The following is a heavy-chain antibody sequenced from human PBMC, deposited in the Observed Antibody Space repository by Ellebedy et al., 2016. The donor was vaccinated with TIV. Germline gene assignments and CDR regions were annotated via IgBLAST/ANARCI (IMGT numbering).Heavy chain of an antibody. J-gene: IGHJ3*02. Sequence: SETLSLXXTVSGGSISSYYWSWIRQPAGKGLEWIGRIYTSGSTNYNPSLKSRVTMSVDTSKNQFSLKLSSVTAADTAVYYCARVKVGATVQRARGAFDIWGQGTMVTVSS. CDR1: GGSISSYY. CDR3: ARVKVGATVQRARGAFDI. D-gene: IGHD1-26*01. V-gene: IGHV4-4*07. CDR2: IYTSGST.